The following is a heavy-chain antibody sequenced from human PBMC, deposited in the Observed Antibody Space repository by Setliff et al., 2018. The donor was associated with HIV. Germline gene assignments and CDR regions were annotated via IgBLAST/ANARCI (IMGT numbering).Heavy chain of an antibody. J-gene: IGHJ5*01. CDR3: ARTTYSGSYFNDS. CDR1: GGSISSSSDY. D-gene: IGHD1-26*01. V-gene: IGHV4-39*01. CDR2: IHFSGST. Sequence: SETLSLTCSVSGGSISSSSDYWVWIRQPPGKGLEWIGNIHFSGSTYYNPSLKSRVTVSVDPSKNQFSLKLSSVTAADTAVYYCARTTYSGSYFNDSWGQGTLVTVSS.